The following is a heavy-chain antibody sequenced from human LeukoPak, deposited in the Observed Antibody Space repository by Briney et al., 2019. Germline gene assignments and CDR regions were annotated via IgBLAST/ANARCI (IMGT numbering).Heavy chain of an antibody. CDR2: IYPGDATT. V-gene: IGHV5-51*01. Sequence: GESLKISCKASGYSFASYWIGWVRQMPGKGLEWMGVIYPGDATTRYSPSFQGRVTISADKSISTAYLQWSSLKASDTAMYYCARGDIVVVTATQGYNWFDAWGQGTLVTVSS. CDR3: ARGDIVVVTATQGYNWFDA. CDR1: GYSFASYW. D-gene: IGHD2-21*02. J-gene: IGHJ5*02.